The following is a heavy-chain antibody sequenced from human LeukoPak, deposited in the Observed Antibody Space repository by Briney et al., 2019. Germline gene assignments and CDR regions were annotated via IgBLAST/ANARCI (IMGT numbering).Heavy chain of an antibody. CDR1: GFTFSSYS. V-gene: IGHV3-21*01. CDR2: ISSSGSYI. J-gene: IGHJ5*02. D-gene: IGHD6-13*01. CDR3: ARGPACSSSWYWFDP. Sequence: GGSLRLSCAASGFTFSSYSMNWVRQAPGKGLEWVSSISSSGSYIYYADSVKGRFTISRDNAKNSLYLQMNSLRAEDTAVYYCARGPACSSSWYWFDPWGQGTLVTVSS.